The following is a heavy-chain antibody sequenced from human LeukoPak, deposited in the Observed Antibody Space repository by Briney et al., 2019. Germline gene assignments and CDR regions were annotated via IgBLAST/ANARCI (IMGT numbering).Heavy chain of an antibody. CDR3: ARELRFLEWLSFDP. J-gene: IGHJ5*02. V-gene: IGHV3-21*01. CDR2: ISSSSSSYI. CDR1: GFTFSSYS. Sequence: GGSLRLSCAASGFTFSSYSMNWVRQAPGKGLEWVSSISSSSSSYIYYADSVKGRFTISRDNAKNSLYLQMNSLRAEDTAVYYCARELRFLEWLSFDPWGQGTLVTVSS. D-gene: IGHD3-3*01.